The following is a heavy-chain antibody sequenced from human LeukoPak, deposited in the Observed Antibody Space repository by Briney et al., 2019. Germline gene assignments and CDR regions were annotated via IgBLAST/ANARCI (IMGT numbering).Heavy chain of an antibody. V-gene: IGHV1-18*01. D-gene: IGHD3-22*01. Sequence: ASVKVSCKASGYTFTSYGISWVRQAPGQGLEWMGWISAYNGNTNYAQKLQGRVTMTTDTSTSTAYMELRSLRSDDTAVYYCARSSLYDSSGYYLWSAEYFQHWGQGTLVTVSS. CDR1: GYTFTSYG. J-gene: IGHJ1*01. CDR2: ISAYNGNT. CDR3: ARSSLYDSSGYYLWSAEYFQH.